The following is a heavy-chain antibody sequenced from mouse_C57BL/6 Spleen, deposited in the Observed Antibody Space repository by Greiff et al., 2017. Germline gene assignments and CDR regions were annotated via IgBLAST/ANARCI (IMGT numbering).Heavy chain of an antibody. J-gene: IGHJ3*01. D-gene: IGHD2-3*01. V-gene: IGHV2-6*01. CDR1: GFSLTSYG. CDR2: IWGVGST. Sequence: QVQLQQSGPGLVAPSQSLSITCTVSGFSLTSYGVDWVRQSPGKGLEWLGVIWGVGSTNYNSALKSRLSISKDNSKSQVFLKMNSLQTDDTAMYYCASGLYDGSPFAYWGQGTLVTVSA. CDR3: ASGLYDGSPFAY.